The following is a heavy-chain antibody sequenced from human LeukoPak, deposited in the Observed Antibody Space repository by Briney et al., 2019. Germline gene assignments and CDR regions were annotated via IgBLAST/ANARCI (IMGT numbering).Heavy chain of an antibody. CDR1: GFTFSSYG. J-gene: IGHJ4*02. D-gene: IGHD6-19*01. Sequence: AGGSLRLSCAASGFTFSSYGVSWVRQAPGKGLEWVSAIIGSGGSTYYADSVKGRFTISRDNSKNTLYLQMNSLRAEDTAVYYCAKSAHRYSSGWEQGFDYWGQGTLVTVSS. CDR2: IIGSGGST. CDR3: AKSAHRYSSGWEQGFDY. V-gene: IGHV3-23*01.